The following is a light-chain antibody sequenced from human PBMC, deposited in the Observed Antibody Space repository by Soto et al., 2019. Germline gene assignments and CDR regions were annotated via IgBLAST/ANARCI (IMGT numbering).Light chain of an antibody. CDR1: RSDVGGYNY. CDR3: CSYAGSYGV. CDR2: DVS. J-gene: IGLJ1*01. Sequence: QSVLTQPRSVSGSPGQSVTISCTGTRSDVGGYNYVSWYQQHPGKAPKLMIYDVSKRPSGVPDRFSGSKSGNTASLTISGLQAEDEADYYCCSYAGSYGVFGTGTKVTVL. V-gene: IGLV2-11*01.